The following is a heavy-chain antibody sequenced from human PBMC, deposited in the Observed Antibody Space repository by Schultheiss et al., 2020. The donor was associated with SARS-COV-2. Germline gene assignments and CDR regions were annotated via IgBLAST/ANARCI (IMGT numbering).Heavy chain of an antibody. D-gene: IGHD6-13*01. CDR2: ISYDGSNK. CDR3: ARGSSSWSDYYYYGMDV. J-gene: IGHJ6*02. Sequence: GESLKISCAASGFTFSSYGMHWVRQAPGKGLEWVAVISYDGSNKYYADSVKGRFTISRDNSKNTLYLQMNSLRAEDTAVYYCARGSSSWSDYYYYGMDVWGQGTTVTVSS. CDR1: GFTFSSYG. V-gene: IGHV3-30*03.